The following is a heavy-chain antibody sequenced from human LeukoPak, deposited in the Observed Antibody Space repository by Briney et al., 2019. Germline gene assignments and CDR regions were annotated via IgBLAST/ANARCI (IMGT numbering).Heavy chain of an antibody. Sequence: GGSLRLSCAASGFTFSNYEMNWVRQAPGKGLERVSYISSSGSTIYYADSVKGRFTISRDNAKNSLYLQMNSLRAEDTAVYYCARDFTAHYYYYGMDVWGKGTTVTVSS. V-gene: IGHV3-48*03. CDR1: GFTFSNYE. CDR2: ISSSGSTI. D-gene: IGHD5-18*01. CDR3: ARDFTAHYYYYGMDV. J-gene: IGHJ6*04.